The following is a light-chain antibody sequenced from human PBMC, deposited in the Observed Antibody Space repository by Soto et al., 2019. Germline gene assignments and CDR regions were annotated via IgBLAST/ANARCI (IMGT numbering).Light chain of an antibody. V-gene: IGLV2-23*01. CDR3: CSYAGSSTLV. Sequence: QSALTQPASVSGSPGQSITISCTGTSSDVGSYNLVSWYQQHPGKAPKLMIYENSKRPSGVSNRFSGSKSGTTASLTISGLHAEEEADYYCCSYAGSSTLVFGGGTKLTVL. CDR1: SSDVGSYNL. J-gene: IGLJ2*01. CDR2: ENS.